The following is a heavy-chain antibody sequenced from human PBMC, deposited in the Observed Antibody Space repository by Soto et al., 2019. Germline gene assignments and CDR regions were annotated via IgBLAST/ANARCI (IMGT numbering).Heavy chain of an antibody. J-gene: IGHJ5*01. CDR3: ARLRGTVIKVANNWFDS. Sequence: GGSLRLSCAASGFTFSNSDMNWVHQAPGKGLEWVSGVSWNGSRTHYADSVKGRFIISRDNSRNTLYLQTNSLKASDTAMYYCARLRGTVIKVANNWFDSWGQGTLVTVSS. CDR2: VSWNGSRT. CDR1: GFTFSNSD. V-gene: IGHV3-35*01. D-gene: IGHD2-21*02.